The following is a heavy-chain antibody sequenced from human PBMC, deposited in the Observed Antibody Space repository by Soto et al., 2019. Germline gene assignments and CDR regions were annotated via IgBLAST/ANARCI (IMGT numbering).Heavy chain of an antibody. J-gene: IGHJ6*03. V-gene: IGHV4-59*08. CDR3: ARAVKIGYCSSTSCYSLYYYYYMDV. D-gene: IGHD2-2*01. Sequence: QVQLQESGPGLVKPSETLSLTCTVSGGSISSYYWSWIRQPPGKGLEWIGYIYYSGSTNYNPSLKSRVTISVDTSKNQFSLQLSSVTAADTAVYYCARAVKIGYCSSTSCYSLYYYYYMDVWGKGTTVTVSS. CDR1: GGSISSYY. CDR2: IYYSGST.